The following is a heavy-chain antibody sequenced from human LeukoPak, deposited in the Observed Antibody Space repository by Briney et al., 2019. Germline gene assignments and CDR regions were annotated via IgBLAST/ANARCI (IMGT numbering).Heavy chain of an antibody. Sequence: PGGSLRLSCAASDSTFSSSALSWVRQAPGKGLEWVSAISTRSGNTNYADSVKGRFTISTDNAKNTLYLQMNSLRAEDTAVYYCARAIVGASNWFDPWGQGTLVTVSS. CDR3: ARAIVGASNWFDP. CDR2: ISTRSGNT. V-gene: IGHV3-23*01. CDR1: DSTFSSSA. J-gene: IGHJ5*02. D-gene: IGHD1-26*01.